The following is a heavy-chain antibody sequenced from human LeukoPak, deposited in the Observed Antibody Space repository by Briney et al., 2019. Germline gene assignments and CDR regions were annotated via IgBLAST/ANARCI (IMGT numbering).Heavy chain of an antibody. Sequence: PSETLSLTCTVSGGSISSGSYYWSWIRQPAGKGLEWIGRIYTSGSTNYNPSLKSRVTISVDTSQNQFSLKLSSVTAADTAVYYCARRPYSNYVTYAFDIWGQGTMVTVSS. CDR2: IYTSGST. CDR1: GGSISSGSYY. J-gene: IGHJ3*02. CDR3: ARRPYSNYVTYAFDI. D-gene: IGHD4-11*01. V-gene: IGHV4-61*02.